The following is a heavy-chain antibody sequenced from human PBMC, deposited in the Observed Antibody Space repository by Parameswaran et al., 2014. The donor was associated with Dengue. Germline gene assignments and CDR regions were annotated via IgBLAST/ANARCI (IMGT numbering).Heavy chain of an antibody. CDR3: AREGPSAFDI. CDR2: ISSSGSTI. J-gene: IGHJ3*02. Sequence: RWIRQPPGKGLEWVSYISSSGSTIYYADSVKGRFTISRDNAKNSLYLQMNSLRAEDTAVYYCAREGPSAFDIWGQGTMVTVSS. V-gene: IGHV3-11*01.